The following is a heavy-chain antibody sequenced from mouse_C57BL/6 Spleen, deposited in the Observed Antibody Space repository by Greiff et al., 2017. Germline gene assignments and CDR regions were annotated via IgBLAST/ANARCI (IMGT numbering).Heavy chain of an antibody. CDR1: GYAFSSSW. CDR2: IYPGDGDT. D-gene: IGHD2-1*01. V-gene: IGHV1-82*01. J-gene: IGHJ4*01. CDR3: ARDNYGNYNAMDY. Sequence: QVQLKESGPELVKPGASVKISCKASGYAFSSSWMNWVKQRPGKGLEWIGRIYPGDGDTNYNGKFKGKATLTADKSSSTAYMQLSSLTSEDSAVYFCARDNYGNYNAMDYWGQGTSVTVSS.